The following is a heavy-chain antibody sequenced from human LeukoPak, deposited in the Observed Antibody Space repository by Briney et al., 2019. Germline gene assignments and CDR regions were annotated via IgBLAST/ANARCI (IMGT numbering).Heavy chain of an antibody. CDR3: AKDIGQAEN. D-gene: IGHD3-10*01. CDR2: ISWNSGSI. V-gene: IGHV3-9*01. Sequence: GRSLRLSCAASGFTFDDYAMHWVRQAPGKGLEWVSGISWNSGSIGYADSVKGRFTISRDNAKNSLYLQMNSLRAEDTALYYCAKDIGQAENWGRGTLVTVSS. J-gene: IGHJ2*01. CDR1: GFTFDDYA.